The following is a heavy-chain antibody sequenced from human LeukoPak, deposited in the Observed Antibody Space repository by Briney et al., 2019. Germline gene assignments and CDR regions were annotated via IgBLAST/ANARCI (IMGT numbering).Heavy chain of an antibody. V-gene: IGHV4-34*01. Sequence: SETLSLTCAVYGGSFSGYYWSWIRQPPGKGLEWIGEINHSGSTNYNPSLKSRVTISVDTSKNQFSLKLSSVTAADTAVYYCVRGSTISDRPLDYWGQGTLVTVSS. D-gene: IGHD6-6*01. CDR3: VRGSTISDRPLDY. J-gene: IGHJ4*02. CDR2: INHSGST. CDR1: GGSFSGYY.